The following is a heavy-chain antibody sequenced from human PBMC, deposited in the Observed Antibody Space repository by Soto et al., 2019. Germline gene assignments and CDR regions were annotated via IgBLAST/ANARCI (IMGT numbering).Heavy chain of an antibody. J-gene: IGHJ5*02. CDR3: ARLVVVDDTQNWFET. V-gene: IGHV4-59*01. CDR2: IYYSGST. Sequence: PSSSXSLACTLSGVCIIIYDCILIRHPPGKGLEFIGYIYYSGSTNYNPSLKSRVKISVDKSKNQFSLKLSSVTAADTAVYYCARLVVVDDTQNWFETSGQGTL. D-gene: IGHD2-15*01. CDR1: GVCIIIYD.